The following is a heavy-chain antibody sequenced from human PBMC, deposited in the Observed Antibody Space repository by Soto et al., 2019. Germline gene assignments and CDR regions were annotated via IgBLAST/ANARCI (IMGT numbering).Heavy chain of an antibody. D-gene: IGHD5-12*01. CDR2: IGTAGDT. J-gene: IGHJ4*02. Sequence: EVQLVESGGGLVQPGGSLRLSYAASGFTFSSYDMHWVRQATGKGLEWVSAIGTAGDTYYPGSVKGRFTISRENAKNSLYLQMNSLRAGDTAVYYCARERWVHGDGYTFFYFDSWGQGTLVTVSS. CDR3: ARERWVHGDGYTFFYFDS. CDR1: GFTFSSYD. V-gene: IGHV3-13*01.